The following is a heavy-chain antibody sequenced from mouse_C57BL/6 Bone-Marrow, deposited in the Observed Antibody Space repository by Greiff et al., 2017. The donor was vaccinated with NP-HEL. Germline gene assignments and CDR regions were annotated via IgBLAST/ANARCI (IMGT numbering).Heavy chain of an antibody. CDR2: IGSSSGTI. Sequence: EVQLVESGGGLVKPGGSLKLSCAASGFTFSDYGMHWVRQAPGQGLEWVAYIGSSSGTIYYADKVKGRVTISRDNAKNTLCLQMNSLRSEDTAMYDCARGGKYEYAMDYWGQGTSVTVSS. D-gene: IGHD2-1*01. CDR1: GFTFSDYG. J-gene: IGHJ4*01. CDR3: ARGGKYEYAMDY. V-gene: IGHV5-17*01.